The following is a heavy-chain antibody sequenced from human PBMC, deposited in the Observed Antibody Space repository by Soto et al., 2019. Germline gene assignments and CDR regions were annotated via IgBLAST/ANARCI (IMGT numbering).Heavy chain of an antibody. Sequence: ESLKISCKGSGYSFTSYWISWVRQMPGKGLEWMGRIDPSDSYTNYSPSFQGHVTISADKSISTAYLQWSSLKASDTAMYYCARSPPRNYYYYYGMDVWGQGPTVTDSS. J-gene: IGHJ6*02. CDR3: ARSPPRNYYYYYGMDV. CDR2: IDPSDSYT. V-gene: IGHV5-10-1*01. CDR1: GYSFTSYW.